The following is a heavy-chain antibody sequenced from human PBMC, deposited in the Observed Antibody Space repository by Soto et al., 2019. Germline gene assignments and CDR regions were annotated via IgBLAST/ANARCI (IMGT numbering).Heavy chain of an antibody. J-gene: IGHJ4*02. D-gene: IGHD6-19*01. CDR1: GYTFTSYY. Sequence: QVQLVQSGAEVKKPGASVKVSCKASGYTFTSYYMHWVRQAPGQGLEWMGIINPSGGSTSYAQKFQGRVNMTXXTXTXXVYMERSSLRSEDTAVYYCARDRSSGWYKAPSFDYWGLGTLVTVSS. CDR2: INPSGGST. V-gene: IGHV1-46*01. CDR3: ARDRSSGWYKAPSFDY.